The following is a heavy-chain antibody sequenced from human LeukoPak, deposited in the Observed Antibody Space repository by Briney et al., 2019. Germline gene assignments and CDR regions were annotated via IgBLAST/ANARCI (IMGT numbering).Heavy chain of an antibody. CDR1: GFTFGKYW. V-gene: IGHV3-7*01. Sequence: GGSLRLSCVASGFTFGKYWMSWVRQAPGKGLEWVANIKQGGTEIFYVDSVRGRFIISRDNAENSLYLQMNSLRVEDTAVYYCARTPDGADYWGQGTLVTVSS. CDR3: ARTPDGADY. D-gene: IGHD3-10*01. CDR2: IKQGGTEI. J-gene: IGHJ4*02.